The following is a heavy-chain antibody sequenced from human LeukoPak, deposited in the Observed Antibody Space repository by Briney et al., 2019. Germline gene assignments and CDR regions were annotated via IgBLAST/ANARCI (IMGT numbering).Heavy chain of an antibody. D-gene: IGHD3-10*01. CDR2: IYHSGST. V-gene: IGHV4-30-2*01. Sequence: PSGTLSLTCAVSGGSISSGGYSWSWIRQPPGKGLEWIGYIYHSGSTYYNPSLKSRVTISVDRSKNQFSLKLSSVTAADTAVYYCARGLGFGGLPNPGFDYWGQGTLVTVSS. CDR1: GGSISSGGYS. CDR3: ARGLGFGGLPNPGFDY. J-gene: IGHJ4*02.